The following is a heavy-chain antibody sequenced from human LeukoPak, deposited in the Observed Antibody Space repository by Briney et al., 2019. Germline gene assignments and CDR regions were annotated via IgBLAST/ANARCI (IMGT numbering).Heavy chain of an antibody. J-gene: IGHJ4*02. V-gene: IGHV3-23*01. D-gene: IGHD1-26*01. CDR1: GFTFNTYS. CDR2: ISGSGGST. Sequence: GGSLRLSCEASGFTFNTYSMNWARQAPGKGLEWVSAISGSGGSTYYADSVKGRFTISRDNSKNTLYLQMNSLRAEDTAVYYCAKDSIVWLEGGYCRRGNPFDYWGQGTLVTVSS. CDR3: AKDSIVWLEGGYCRRGNPFDY.